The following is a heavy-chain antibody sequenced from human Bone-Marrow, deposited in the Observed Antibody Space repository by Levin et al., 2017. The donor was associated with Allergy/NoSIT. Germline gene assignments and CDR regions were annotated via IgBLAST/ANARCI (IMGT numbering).Heavy chain of an antibody. J-gene: IGHJ5*02. CDR1: GYTFTGYY. CDR3: ARDGVNGYSSSWYLNWFDP. D-gene: IGHD6-13*01. Sequence: GASVKVSCKASGYTFTGYYMHWVRQAPGQGLEWMGRINPNSGGTNYAQKFQGRVTMTRDTSISTAYMELSRLRSDDTAVYYCARDGVNGYSSSWYLNWFDPWGQGTLVTVSS. CDR2: INPNSGGT. V-gene: IGHV1-2*06.